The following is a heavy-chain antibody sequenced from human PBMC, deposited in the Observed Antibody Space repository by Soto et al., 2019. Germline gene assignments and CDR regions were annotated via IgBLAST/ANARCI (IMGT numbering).Heavy chain of an antibody. CDR3: ARGPRNWGVDY. D-gene: IGHD7-27*01. V-gene: IGHV1-8*01. J-gene: IGHJ4*02. Sequence: QVQLVQSGAEVKKPGASVKVSCKAAGYTFTSYAINWVRQATGQDFEWMGWMNPNSGNTAYAQKFQGRVTMTRDTSKSTAFMELSSLTSEDTAVYYCARGPRNWGVDYWGQGTLVTVSS. CDR1: GYTFTSYA. CDR2: MNPNSGNT.